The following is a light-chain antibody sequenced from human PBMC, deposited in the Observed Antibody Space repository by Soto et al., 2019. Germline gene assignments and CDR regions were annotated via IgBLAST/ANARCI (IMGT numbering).Light chain of an antibody. V-gene: IGKV3-15*01. Sequence: EIVMTQSPATLSVSPGERGTLSCRASQSVSSNLAWYQQKPGQAPRLLIYGASTRATGIPARFSGSRSGTEFTLTISSLQSEDFAVYYRQQYNNWPWTFGQGTKVEI. CDR3: QQYNNWPWT. J-gene: IGKJ1*01. CDR1: QSVSSN. CDR2: GAS.